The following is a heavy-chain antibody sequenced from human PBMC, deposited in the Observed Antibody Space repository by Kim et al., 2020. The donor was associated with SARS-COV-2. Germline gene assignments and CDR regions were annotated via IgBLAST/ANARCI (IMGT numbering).Heavy chain of an antibody. CDR1: GGSVSSGSYY. Sequence: SETLSLTCTVSGGSVSSGSYYWSWLRQPPGKGLEWFGYIYYSGSTNYNPSLKSRVTISVDTSKNQFSLKLSSVTAADTAVYYCASSITLTHYDYVSWGQGALVTVSS. D-gene: IGHD3-16*01. CDR3: ASSITLTHYDYVS. V-gene: IGHV4-61*01. CDR2: IYYSGST. J-gene: IGHJ5*02.